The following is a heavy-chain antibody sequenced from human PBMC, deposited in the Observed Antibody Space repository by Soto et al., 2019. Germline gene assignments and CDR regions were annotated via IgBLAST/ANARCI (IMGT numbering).Heavy chain of an antibody. Sequence: SETLSLTCTVSGGSISSGGYYWSWIRQHPGKGLEWIGYIYYSGSTYYNPSLKSRVTISVDTSKNQFSLKLSSVTAADTAVYYCARTTVNLYYFDYWGQGTLVTVSS. V-gene: IGHV4-31*03. CDR2: IYYSGST. CDR1: GGSISSGGYY. CDR3: ARTTVNLYYFDY. J-gene: IGHJ4*02. D-gene: IGHD4-17*01.